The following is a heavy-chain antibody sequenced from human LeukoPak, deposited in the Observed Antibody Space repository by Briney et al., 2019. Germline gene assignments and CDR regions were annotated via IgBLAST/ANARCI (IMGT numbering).Heavy chain of an antibody. J-gene: IGHJ4*02. CDR2: INSDGSNT. Sequence: GGSLRLSCAASGFTFSTYWMHWVRQAPGKGLVWVSRINSDGSNTRNADSVKGRFTSSRDNAKNTLYLQMNSLRAEDTAVYYCARERRLYCSSTSCYEDFDYWGQGTLVTVSS. CDR3: ARERRLYCSSTSCYEDFDY. D-gene: IGHD2-2*01. CDR1: GFTFSTYW. V-gene: IGHV3-74*01.